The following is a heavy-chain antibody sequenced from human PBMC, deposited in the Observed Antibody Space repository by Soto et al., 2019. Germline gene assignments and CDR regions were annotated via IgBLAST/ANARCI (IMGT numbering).Heavy chain of an antibody. D-gene: IGHD1-26*01. CDR2: ISSNGDYI. CDR3: VKGNTYSGDGMDV. J-gene: IGHJ6*02. V-gene: IGHV3-64D*08. CDR1: GFTFSSCA. Sequence: PGGSLRLSCSASGFTFSSCAMHWVRQAPGKGLEFVSAISSNGDYIYYADSVKGRFTISRDNSKNTLDLQMSSLRAEDTAVYYCVKGNTYSGDGMDVWGQGTTVTVSS.